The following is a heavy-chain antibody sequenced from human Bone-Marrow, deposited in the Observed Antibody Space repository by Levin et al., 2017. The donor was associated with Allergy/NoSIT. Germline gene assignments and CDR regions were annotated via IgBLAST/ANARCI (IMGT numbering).Heavy chain of an antibody. CDR2: IYYSGST. Sequence: SETLSLTCTVSGGSIRSYYWSWIRQPPGKGLEWIGYIYYSGSTNYNPSLKSRVTISVDTSKNQFSLKLSSVTAADTAVYYCARGGPNVYWYFDLWGRGTLVTVSS. CDR3: ARGGPNVYWYFDL. V-gene: IGHV4-59*01. J-gene: IGHJ2*01. D-gene: IGHD4/OR15-4a*01. CDR1: GGSIRSYY.